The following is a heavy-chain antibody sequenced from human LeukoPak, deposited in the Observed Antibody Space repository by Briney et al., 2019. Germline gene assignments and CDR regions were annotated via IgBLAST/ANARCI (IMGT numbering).Heavy chain of an antibody. J-gene: IGHJ3*02. CDR3: ARGGRSGSYYSSPAFDI. Sequence: GSLRLSCAASGFTFSDYYWSWIRQPPGKGLEWIGYIYYSGSTNYNPSLKSRVTISVDTSKNQFSLKLGSVTAADTAVYYCARGGRSGSYYSSPAFDIWGQGTMVTVSS. CDR1: GFTFSDYY. D-gene: IGHD1-26*01. V-gene: IGHV4-59*01. CDR2: IYYSGST.